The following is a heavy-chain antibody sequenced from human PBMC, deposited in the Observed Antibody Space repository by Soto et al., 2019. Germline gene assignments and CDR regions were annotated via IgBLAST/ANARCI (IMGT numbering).Heavy chain of an antibody. CDR1: GYTLTDYY. J-gene: IGHJ6*02. CDR2: INPNSGDT. Sequence: QVQLVQSGAEVKKPGASVKFSCKASGYTLTDYYMHWVRQAPGQGLEWMGWINPNSGDTNYAQNFQGRVTMTRDTSISTAYMDRTRLRSDDTAVYYCARSSGSYSYYGMDVWGQGTTVTGSS. V-gene: IGHV1-2*02. CDR3: ARSSGSYSYYGMDV. D-gene: IGHD1-26*01.